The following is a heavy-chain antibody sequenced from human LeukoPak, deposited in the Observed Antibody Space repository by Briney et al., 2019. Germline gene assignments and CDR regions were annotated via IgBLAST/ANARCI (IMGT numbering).Heavy chain of an antibody. Sequence: ASVKVSCKASGYTFTSYGISWVRQAPGQGLEWMGWISAYNGNTNYAQKLQGRVTMTTDTSTSTAYMELRSLRSDDTAVYYCARDLRTYGAQEFGYWGQGTLVTVYS. V-gene: IGHV1-18*01. J-gene: IGHJ4*02. CDR2: ISAYNGNT. D-gene: IGHD4-17*01. CDR1: GYTFTSYG. CDR3: ARDLRTYGAQEFGY.